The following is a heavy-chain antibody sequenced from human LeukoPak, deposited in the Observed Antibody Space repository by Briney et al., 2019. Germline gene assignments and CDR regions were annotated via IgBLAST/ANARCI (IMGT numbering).Heavy chain of an antibody. J-gene: IGHJ4*02. CDR1: GDSINSNNW. CDR3: AKDSSTWGNLAGHFDS. CDR2: IYYSGST. D-gene: IGHD6-13*01. Sequence: SDTLSLTCTVSGDSINSNNWWGWIRQPPGKGLEWIGYIYYSGSTYYNPSLKSRVTMSVDTSKNQFSLKLSSVTAADTAVYYCAKDSSTWGNLAGHFDSWGQGTLVTVSS. V-gene: IGHV4-28*03.